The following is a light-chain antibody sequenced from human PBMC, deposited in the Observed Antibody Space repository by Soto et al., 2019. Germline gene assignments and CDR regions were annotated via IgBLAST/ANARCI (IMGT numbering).Light chain of an antibody. CDR2: AAS. CDR1: QSISSY. CDR3: QQTSTTVLT. J-gene: IGKJ4*01. V-gene: IGKV1-39*01. Sequence: DIQMTQSPSSLSVSVGDRVTITCRASQSISSYLNWYQQKPGKAPNLLIYAASTLPSGVPSRFSGSGSGTDFTLTISSLQPEDFATYYCQQTSTTVLTFGGGTKVEIK.